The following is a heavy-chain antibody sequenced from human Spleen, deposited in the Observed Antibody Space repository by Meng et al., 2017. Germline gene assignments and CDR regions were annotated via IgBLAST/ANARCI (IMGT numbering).Heavy chain of an antibody. D-gene: IGHD2-21*01. Sequence: SETLPLTCAVSGASISSDNWWSWVRQPPGKGLEWIGEIYHSGSTNYNPSLKSRITISVDKPKNQFSLTLSSVTAADTAVYYCTKNDFYCLGYWGQGTLVTVSS. CDR1: GASISSDNW. CDR3: TKNDFYCLGY. V-gene: IGHV4-4*02. CDR2: IYHSGST. J-gene: IGHJ4*02.